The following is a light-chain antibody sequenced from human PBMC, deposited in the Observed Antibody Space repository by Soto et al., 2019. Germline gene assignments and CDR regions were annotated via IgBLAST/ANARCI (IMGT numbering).Light chain of an antibody. CDR3: QQYESSPRT. CDR1: QSVGGS. CDR2: HTS. V-gene: IGKV3-20*01. J-gene: IGKJ1*01. Sequence: EILLTQSPCTLSLSPGERATLSCRASQSVGGSLAWYQQRPGQAPRLLVYHTSNRATGIPDRFSASGSGTDFTLTISRLEHEDFAVYYCQQYESSPRTFGQGSKVDIK.